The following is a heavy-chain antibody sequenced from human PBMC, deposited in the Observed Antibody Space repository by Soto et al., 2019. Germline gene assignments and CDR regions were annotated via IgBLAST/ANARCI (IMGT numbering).Heavy chain of an antibody. D-gene: IGHD2-2*02. CDR1: GFTFSSSW. CDR2: IKQDGSQK. V-gene: IGHV3-7*03. J-gene: IGHJ6*01. Sequence: LRLSCVASGFTFSSSWMTWARQAPGKGLEWVANIKQDGSQKYYVDSVKGRFTISRGNARNSLYLQMSSLRAEDTAVYYCARESLLKSIPIYRYFYYAMDVWGQGTTVTVSS. CDR3: ARESLLKSIPIYRYFYYAMDV.